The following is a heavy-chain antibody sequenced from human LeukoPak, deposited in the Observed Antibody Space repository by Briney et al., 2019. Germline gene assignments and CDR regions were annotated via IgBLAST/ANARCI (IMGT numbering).Heavy chain of an antibody. D-gene: IGHD1-26*01. CDR3: ARGCERRHRSGSYRQGTYYFDY. V-gene: IGHV4-34*01. J-gene: IGHJ4*02. CDR1: GGSFSGYY. CDR2: INHSGST. Sequence: PSETLSLTCAVYGGSFSGYYWSWIRQPPGKGLEWIGEINHSGSTNYNPSLKSRVTISVDTSKNQFSLKLSSVTAADTAVYYCARGCERRHRSGSYRQGTYYFDYWGQGTLVTVSS.